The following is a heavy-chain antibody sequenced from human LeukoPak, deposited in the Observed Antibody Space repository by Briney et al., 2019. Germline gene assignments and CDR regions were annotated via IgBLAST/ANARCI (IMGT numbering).Heavy chain of an antibody. J-gene: IGHJ4*02. CDR3: AREITLTGYKFGLGFNY. CDR2: IYYSGAT. V-gene: IGHV4-59*01. D-gene: IGHD5-12*01. CDR1: GGSISSYY. Sequence: SETLSLTCTVSGGSISSYYWSWIRQSPEMGLEWIGSIYYSGATDYNPSLKSRVTISADTSNNQFSLRLRSVTAADTAVYYRAREITLTGYKFGLGFNYWGQGTLVTVSS.